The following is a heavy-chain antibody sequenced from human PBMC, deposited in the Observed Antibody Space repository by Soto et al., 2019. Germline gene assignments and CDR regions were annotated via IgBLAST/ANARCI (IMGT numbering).Heavy chain of an antibody. D-gene: IGHD2-15*01. CDR1: GYTFTIYD. Sequence: GASVKVSCKASGYTFTIYDINWVRQATGQGLEWLGWMNPNSGNTGYAQKFQGRVTMTRNTSISTAYMELSSLRSEDTAVYYCARESRYCSGGSCYFLPGIDYWGQGTLVTVSS. CDR3: ARESRYCSGGSCYFLPGIDY. CDR2: MNPNSGNT. V-gene: IGHV1-8*01. J-gene: IGHJ4*02.